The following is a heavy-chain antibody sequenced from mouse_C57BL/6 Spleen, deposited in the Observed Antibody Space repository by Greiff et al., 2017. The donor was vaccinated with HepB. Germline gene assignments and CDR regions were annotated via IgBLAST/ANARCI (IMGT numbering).Heavy chain of an antibody. CDR1: GFTFSSYA. V-gene: IGHV5-4*01. CDR2: ISDGGSYT. J-gene: IGHJ4*01. D-gene: IGHD2-5*01. CDR3: AREGYYSNYNAMDY. Sequence: EVKLVESGGGLVKPGGSLKLSCAASGFTFSSYAMSWVRQTPEKRLEWVATISDGGSYTYYPDNVKGRFTISRDNAKNNLYLQMSHLKSEDTAMYYCAREGYYSNYNAMDYWGQGTSVTVSS.